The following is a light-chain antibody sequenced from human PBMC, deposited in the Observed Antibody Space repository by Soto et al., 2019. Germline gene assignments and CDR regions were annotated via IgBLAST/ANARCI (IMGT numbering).Light chain of an antibody. Sequence: QSALTQPASVSGSPVQSITLSCTVTSSDVGSYNLVSWYQQHPGKAPKLMIYEGSKRPSGISNRFSGSKSGNTASLTISGLQSEDEADYYCCSFAGSNTLVFGTGTKVNVL. CDR2: EGS. J-gene: IGLJ1*01. CDR1: SSDVGSYNL. V-gene: IGLV2-23*01. CDR3: CSFAGSNTLV.